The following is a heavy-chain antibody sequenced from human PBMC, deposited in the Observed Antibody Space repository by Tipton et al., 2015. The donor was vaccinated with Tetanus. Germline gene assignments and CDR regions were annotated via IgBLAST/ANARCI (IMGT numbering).Heavy chain of an antibody. CDR3: ARGSTNYGDYEGLGY. D-gene: IGHD4-17*01. CDR2: ISAYNGNT. V-gene: IGHV1-18*01. J-gene: IGHJ4*02. CDR1: GYTFTSYG. Sequence: QSGAEVKKPGASVKVSCKASGYTFTSYGISWGRQAPGQGLEWMGWISAYNGNTNYARKLQGRVTMTTDTSTSTAYMELRSLRSDDTAVYYCARGSTNYGDYEGLGYWGQGTLVTVSS.